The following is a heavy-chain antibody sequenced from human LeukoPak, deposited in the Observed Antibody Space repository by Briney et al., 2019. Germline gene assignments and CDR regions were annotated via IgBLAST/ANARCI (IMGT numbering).Heavy chain of an antibody. V-gene: IGHV3-23*01. D-gene: IGHD6-19*01. CDR1: GFTFSSYA. CDR2: ISGSGGNT. Sequence: GGSLRLSCAASGFTFSSYAMSWVRQAPGKGLEWVATISGSGGNTYYADSVKGRFTISRDNSKNTLYLQMDSLRAEDTVVYYCAKDHQWRIRRNYFDYWGQGTLVTVSS. CDR3: AKDHQWRIRRNYFDY. J-gene: IGHJ4*02.